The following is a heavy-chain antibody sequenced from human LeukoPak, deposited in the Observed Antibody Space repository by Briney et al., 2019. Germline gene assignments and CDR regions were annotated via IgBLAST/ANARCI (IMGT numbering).Heavy chain of an antibody. J-gene: IGHJ6*02. CDR1: GGSISSSSYY. CDR3: ARHAPDYYYYYGMDV. V-gene: IGHV4-39*01. Sequence: SETLSLTWTVSGGSISSSSYYWGWIRQPPGKGLEWIGSIYYSGSTYYNPSLKSRVTISVDTSKNQFSLKLSSVTAADTAVYYCARHAPDYYYYYGMDVWGQGTTVTVSS. CDR2: IYYSGST.